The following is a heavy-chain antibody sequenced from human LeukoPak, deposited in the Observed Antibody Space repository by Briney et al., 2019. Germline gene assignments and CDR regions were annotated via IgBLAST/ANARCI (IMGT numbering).Heavy chain of an antibody. CDR2: ISDTYGST. CDR3: ARSSYSSSSSV. V-gene: IGHV3-23*01. Sequence: GGSLRLSCAASGFTFSSYAVGWVRQAPGKGLEWVSSISDTYGSTYYATPVKGRFTISRDNAKNSLYLQINSLRAEDTAVYYYARSSYSSSSSVWGQGTMVTVSS. J-gene: IGHJ3*01. D-gene: IGHD6-6*01. CDR1: GFTFSSYA.